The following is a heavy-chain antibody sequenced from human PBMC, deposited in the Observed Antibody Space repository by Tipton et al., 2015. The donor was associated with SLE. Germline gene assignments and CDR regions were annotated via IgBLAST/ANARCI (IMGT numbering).Heavy chain of an antibody. CDR1: GFTFSSYE. Sequence: SLRLSCAASGFTFSSYEMNWGRPAPGKGLEWVSYISSSGSTIYYADSVKGRFTISRDNAKNSLYLQMNSLKTEDTAVYYCTTRYEATAFDIWGQGTMVTVSS. V-gene: IGHV3-48*03. D-gene: IGHD5-24*01. CDR3: TTRYEATAFDI. CDR2: ISSSGSTI. J-gene: IGHJ3*02.